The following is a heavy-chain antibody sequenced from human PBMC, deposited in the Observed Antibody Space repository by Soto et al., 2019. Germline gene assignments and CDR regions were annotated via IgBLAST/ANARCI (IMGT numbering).Heavy chain of an antibody. V-gene: IGHV3-23*01. CDR2: ISGSGGST. D-gene: IGHD5-12*01. CDR3: ANAHSGYVWGRYYFDY. CDR1: GFTFSSYA. Sequence: EVQLLESGGGLVQPGGSLRLSCAASGFTFSSYAMSWVRQAPGKGLEWVSGISGSGGSTYYADSVTGRFTISRDNSQNTLYLQMNSLRAEDTAVYYCANAHSGYVWGRYYFDYWGQGTLVTVSS. J-gene: IGHJ4*02.